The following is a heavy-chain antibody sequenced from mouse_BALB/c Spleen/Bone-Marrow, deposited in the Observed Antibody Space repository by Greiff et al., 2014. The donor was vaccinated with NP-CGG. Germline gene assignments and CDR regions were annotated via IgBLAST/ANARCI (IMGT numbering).Heavy chain of an antibody. D-gene: IGHD1-1*01. V-gene: IGHV14-3*02. CDR1: GFNIKDTY. J-gene: IGHJ2*01. Sequence: EVQLQQSGAELVKPGASVKLSCTASGFNIKDTYMHWVKQRPEQGLEWIGRIDPANGNTKYGPKFQGKATITADTSSNTAYLQLSSLTSEDTAVYYCANYYYGYYFDSWGQGTTLTVSS. CDR3: ANYYYGYYFDS. CDR2: IDPANGNT.